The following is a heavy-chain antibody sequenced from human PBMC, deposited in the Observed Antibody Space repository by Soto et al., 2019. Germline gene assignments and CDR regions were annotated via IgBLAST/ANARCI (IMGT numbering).Heavy chain of an antibody. CDR2: IYYSGST. Sequence: SETLSLTCTVSGGSISSYYWGWIRQPPGKGLEWIGSIYYSGSTYYNPSLKSRVTISRDTSKNRVSLELRSVTAADTAVYYCARVNVTLDLWGLGTLVTVSS. CDR3: ARVNVTLDL. J-gene: IGHJ4*02. CDR1: GGSISSYY. V-gene: IGHV4-39*01. D-gene: IGHD2-21*02.